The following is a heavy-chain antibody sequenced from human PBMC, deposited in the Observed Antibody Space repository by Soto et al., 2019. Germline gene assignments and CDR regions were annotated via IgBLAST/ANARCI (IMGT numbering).Heavy chain of an antibody. CDR2: IKQDGSEK. J-gene: IGHJ4*02. CDR1: GFTFSGYY. D-gene: IGHD2-15*01. V-gene: IGHV3-7*01. Sequence: EVQLVESGGGLVQPGGSLRLSCAASGFTFSGYYMTWVRQSPGRELEWVGNIKQDGSEKYYVDSLKGRFTISRDNAKKSLYLQMNSVRVEDTAVYYCARGRSDDYFDYWGQGTLVTVSS. CDR3: ARGRSDDYFDY.